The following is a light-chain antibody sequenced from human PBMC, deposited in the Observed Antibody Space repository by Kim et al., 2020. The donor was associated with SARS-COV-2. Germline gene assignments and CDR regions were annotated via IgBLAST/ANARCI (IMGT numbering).Light chain of an antibody. CDR2: RDT. V-gene: IGLV3-9*01. CDR3: QVWDNTAVV. Sequence: SVALGQTVKITCDGDDLSSKNVFWYQQKSGQAAVMLIYRDTSRPSAIPERFSGSNLGRPATLTISGAQVEDEADYYCQVWDNTAVVFGGGTKVTVL. J-gene: IGLJ2*01. CDR1: DLSSKN.